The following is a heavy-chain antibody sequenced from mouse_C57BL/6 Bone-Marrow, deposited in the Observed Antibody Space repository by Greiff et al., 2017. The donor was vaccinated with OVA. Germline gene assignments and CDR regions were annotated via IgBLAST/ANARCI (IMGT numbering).Heavy chain of an antibody. CDR1: GYTFTSYG. Sequence: VKLVESGAELARPGASVKLSCKASGYTFTSYGISWVKQRTGQGLEWIGEIYPRSGNTYYNEKFKGKATFTADTSSNTAYMQLSSLTTEDSAIYYCARVGVWYYGSSYDWYFDVWGTGTTVTVSS. V-gene: IGHV1-81*01. CDR3: ARVGVWYYGSSYDWYFDV. D-gene: IGHD1-1*01. J-gene: IGHJ1*03. CDR2: IYPRSGNT.